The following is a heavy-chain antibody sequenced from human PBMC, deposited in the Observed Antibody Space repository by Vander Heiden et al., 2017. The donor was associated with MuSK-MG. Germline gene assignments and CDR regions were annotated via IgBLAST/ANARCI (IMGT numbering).Heavy chain of an antibody. CDR3: ARLQAGY. J-gene: IGHJ4*01. Sequence: EVQLVESGGGLVQPGGSLRLSCVVSGFTFSTYWMNWVRRAPGKGLEWVANIKQDGSEKNYVDSVKGRFTISRDNAKNSLYLQMNSLRAEDTAVYYCARLQAGYWCHGTLVTVSS. CDR2: IKQDGSEK. CDR1: GFTFSTYW. V-gene: IGHV3-7*03.